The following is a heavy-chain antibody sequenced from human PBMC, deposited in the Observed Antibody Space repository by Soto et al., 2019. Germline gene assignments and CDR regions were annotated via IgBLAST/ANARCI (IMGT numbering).Heavy chain of an antibody. J-gene: IGHJ4*02. CDR1: GGSVSSGHYY. D-gene: IGHD3-3*01. CDR3: ASLAGGYDFWSGYYYFDY. Sequence: SETLSLTCTVSGGSVSSGHYYWSWIRQSPGKGLEWIGHINYSGTTNSNPSLKSRVSISVDTSKNQFSLNLSSVTAADTAVYYCASLAGGYDFWSGYYYFDYWGQGTLVTVSS. V-gene: IGHV4-61*01. CDR2: INYSGTT.